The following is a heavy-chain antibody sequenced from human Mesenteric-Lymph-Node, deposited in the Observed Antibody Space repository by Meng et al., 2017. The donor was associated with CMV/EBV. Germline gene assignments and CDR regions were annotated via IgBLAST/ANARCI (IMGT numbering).Heavy chain of an antibody. CDR2: MNPNSGNT. J-gene: IGHJ6*02. D-gene: IGHD3-3*01. V-gene: IGHV1-8*03. CDR3: ARGHRHTYYDFWSGYSYGMDV. Sequence: ASVKVSCKASGYTFTSYDLSWVRQAPGQGLEWMGWMNPNSGNTGYEQKFQGRVTITRNTSISTAYMEMSRLRSEDTAVYYCARGHRHTYYDFWSGYSYGMDVWGQGTTVTVSS. CDR1: GYTFTSYD.